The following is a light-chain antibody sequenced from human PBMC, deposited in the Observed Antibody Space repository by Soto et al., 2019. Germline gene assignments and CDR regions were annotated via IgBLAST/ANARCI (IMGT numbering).Light chain of an antibody. Sequence: QSALTQPASVSGSPGQSITISCTGTSSDIGTYNFVSWYQQHPGKAPKLLIHEINNRPSGVSIRFSGSKCGNTASLTISGLQAEDEADYYCSSDTTTSTLIFGGGTKLTVL. CDR1: SSDIGTYNF. V-gene: IGLV2-14*01. CDR2: EIN. J-gene: IGLJ2*01. CDR3: SSDTTTSTLI.